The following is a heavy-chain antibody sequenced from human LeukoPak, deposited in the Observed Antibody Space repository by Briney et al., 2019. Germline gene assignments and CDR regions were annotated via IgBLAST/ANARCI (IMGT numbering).Heavy chain of an antibody. V-gene: IGHV3-23*01. CDR1: GFTFTNYA. D-gene: IGHD4-17*01. J-gene: IGHJ3*02. Sequence: PGGSLRLSCAASGFTFTNYAITWICQAPGKGLEWVSTISGSGHNTYYADSVQGRFTISRDNSKNTLFLQMNSLRAEDTAVYYCAKDPNGDYVGAFDMWGQGIMVTVSS. CDR2: ISGSGHNT. CDR3: AKDPNGDYVGAFDM.